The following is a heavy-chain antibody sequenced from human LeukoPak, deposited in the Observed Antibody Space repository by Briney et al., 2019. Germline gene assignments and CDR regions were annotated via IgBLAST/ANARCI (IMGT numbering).Heavy chain of an antibody. CDR2: INHSGST. D-gene: IGHD2-2*01. CDR3: AIVPAAMRTAFDY. CDR1: GGSFSGYY. J-gene: IGHJ4*02. Sequence: SATLSLTCAVYGGSFSGYYWSWIRQPPGKGLEWIGEINHSGSTNYYPSLKSRVTISVDTSKNQVSLKLGSVTAADTAVYYCAIVPAAMRTAFDYWGQGTLVTASS. V-gene: IGHV4-34*01.